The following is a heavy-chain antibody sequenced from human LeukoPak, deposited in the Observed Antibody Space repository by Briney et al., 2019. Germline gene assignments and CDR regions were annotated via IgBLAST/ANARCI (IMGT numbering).Heavy chain of an antibody. CDR3: AKDTRWMGYPDY. CDR2: IYSDGRT. J-gene: IGHJ4*02. V-gene: IGHV3-53*01. Sequence: AGGSLRLSCAASGFTVSNKYMTWVRQAPGKGLEWVSLIYSDGRTYYADSVKGRCTISRDNSKNTLYLQMNSLRAEDTAVYYCAKDTRWMGYPDYWGQGTLVTVSS. CDR1: GFTVSNKY. D-gene: IGHD5-12*01.